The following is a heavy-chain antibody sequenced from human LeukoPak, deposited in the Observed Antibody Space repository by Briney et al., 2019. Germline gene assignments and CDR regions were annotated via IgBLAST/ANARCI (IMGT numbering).Heavy chain of an antibody. J-gene: IGHJ3*01. Sequence: SETLSLTCTVSGGSISGYYWSWIRQPPGKGLEWIGFIYYSGTTNYNPSLKSRVTMSVDTTKNQFSLRLSSVIAADTAVYYCARDRSDQYGFDVWGQGTMVTVSS. CDR3: ARDRSDQYGFDV. V-gene: IGHV4-59*12. CDR2: IYYSGTT. CDR1: GGSISGYY.